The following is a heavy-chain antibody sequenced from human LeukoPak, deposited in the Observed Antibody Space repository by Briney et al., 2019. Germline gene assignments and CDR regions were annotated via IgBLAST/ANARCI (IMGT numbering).Heavy chain of an antibody. Sequence: PGGSLRLSCAASGFFVSNNYMSWVRQAPGKGLEWVSVIYSGGDTYYADSVKGRFTISRDNSKNTLYLQMNSLRAEDTAVYYCARGEVSYSNYGAFDIWGQGTMVTVSS. J-gene: IGHJ3*02. CDR2: IYSGGDT. V-gene: IGHV3-53*01. CDR1: GFFVSNNY. CDR3: ARGEVSYSNYGAFDI. D-gene: IGHD4-11*01.